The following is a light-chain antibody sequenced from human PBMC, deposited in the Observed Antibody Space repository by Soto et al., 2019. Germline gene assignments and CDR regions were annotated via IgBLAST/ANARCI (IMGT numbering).Light chain of an antibody. J-gene: IGKJ5*01. V-gene: IGKV3-15*01. CDR1: QSISDT. CDR2: RAS. CDR3: QQYSSSPSIT. Sequence: EIVITQSPATLSVSPGDRATLSCRASQSISDTLAWYQQRPGQAPPLLIYRASTRATNIPARFSGSGSGTDFTLTISRLEPEDFAVYYCQQYSSSPSITFGQGTRLEIK.